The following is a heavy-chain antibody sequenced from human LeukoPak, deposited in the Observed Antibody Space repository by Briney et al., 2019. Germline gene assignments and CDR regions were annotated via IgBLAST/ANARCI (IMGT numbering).Heavy chain of an antibody. Sequence: GGSLRLSCAASGFTFSSYGMHWVRQAPGKGLEWVSYISGGSTIYDADSVKGRFTISRDNAKNSLYLQMNSLRAEDTAVYYCARESIAVAGAPFDYWGQGTLVTVSS. J-gene: IGHJ4*02. CDR3: ARESIAVAGAPFDY. D-gene: IGHD6-19*01. CDR2: ISGGSTI. CDR1: GFTFSSYG. V-gene: IGHV3-48*04.